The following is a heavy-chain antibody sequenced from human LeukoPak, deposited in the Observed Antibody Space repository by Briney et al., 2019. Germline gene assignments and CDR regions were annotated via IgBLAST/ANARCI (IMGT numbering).Heavy chain of an antibody. CDR1: GGSFSGYY. Sequence: SETLSLTCAVCGGSFSGYYWSWIRQPPGKGLEWIGEINHSGSTNYNPSLKSRVTISVDTSKNQFSLKLSSVTAADTAVYYCARGTSVFGVVKNNWFDPWGQGTLVTVSS. J-gene: IGHJ5*02. V-gene: IGHV4-34*01. CDR2: INHSGST. D-gene: IGHD3-3*01. CDR3: ARGTSVFGVVKNNWFDP.